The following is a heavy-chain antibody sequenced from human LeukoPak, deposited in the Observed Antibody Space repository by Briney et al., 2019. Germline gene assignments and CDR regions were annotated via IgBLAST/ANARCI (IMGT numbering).Heavy chain of an antibody. CDR3: AASNRDHYYHYYMDV. J-gene: IGHJ6*03. D-gene: IGHD2/OR15-2a*01. CDR1: GYSISSGYY. CDR2: IYHSGST. V-gene: IGHV4-38-2*02. Sequence: SETLSLTCTVSGYSISSGYYWGWIRQPPGKGLEWIGSIYHSGSTYYNPSLKSRVTISLDRSQNQLSLNLISETAADTAVYYCAASNRDHYYHYYMDVWGKGTTVTVSS.